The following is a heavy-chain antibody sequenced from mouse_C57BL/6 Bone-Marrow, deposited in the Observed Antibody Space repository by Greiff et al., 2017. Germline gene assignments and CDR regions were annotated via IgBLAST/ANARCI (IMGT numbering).Heavy chain of an antibody. CDR2: ISGGGGNT. Sequence: EVKVVESGGGLVKPGGSLKLSCAASGFTFSSYTMSWVRQTPEKRLEWVATISGGGGNTYYPDSVKGRFTISRDNAKNTLYLQMSRLRSEDTALYYCARHSPIYDGYYVSAMDYWGQGTSVTVSS. J-gene: IGHJ4*01. CDR1: GFTFSSYT. CDR3: ARHSPIYDGYYVSAMDY. D-gene: IGHD2-3*01. V-gene: IGHV5-9*01.